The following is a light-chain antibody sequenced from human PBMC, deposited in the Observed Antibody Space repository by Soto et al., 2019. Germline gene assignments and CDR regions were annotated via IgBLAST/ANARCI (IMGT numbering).Light chain of an antibody. Sequence: EIVLTQSPGPLSLSPGERATLSCRASPSVSSSYLAWYQQKPGQAPRLLIYGASSRATGIPDRFSGSGSGTDFTLTISRLEPEDFAVYYCQQYGSSSYTFGQGTKLEIK. J-gene: IGKJ2*01. CDR3: QQYGSSSYT. CDR1: PSVSSSY. CDR2: GAS. V-gene: IGKV3-20*01.